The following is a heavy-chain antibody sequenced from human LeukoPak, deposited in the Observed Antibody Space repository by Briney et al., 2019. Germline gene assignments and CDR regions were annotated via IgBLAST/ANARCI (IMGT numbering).Heavy chain of an antibody. Sequence: GGSLRLPCTPSGFNFADYAMSWVRQAPGKGLEWVGFIRNKVYGGTPEYAASVKGRFTISRDDSKSIAYLQMNSLKTEDTAVYYCSDALTGYWGQGTLVTASS. CDR2: IRNKVYGGTP. V-gene: IGHV3-49*04. D-gene: IGHD2-8*02. CDR1: GFNFADYA. CDR3: SDALTGY. J-gene: IGHJ4*02.